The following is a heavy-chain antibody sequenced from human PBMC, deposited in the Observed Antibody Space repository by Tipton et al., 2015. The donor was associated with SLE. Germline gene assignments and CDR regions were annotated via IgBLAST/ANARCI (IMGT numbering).Heavy chain of an antibody. CDR3: TRDNGDYGDDY. V-gene: IGHV3-49*04. D-gene: IGHD4-17*01. CDR2: IRSKAYGGTT. J-gene: IGHJ4*02. Sequence: SLRLSCAASGFTFSNAWMSWVRQAPGKGLEWVGFIRSKAYGGTTEYAASVKGRFTISRDDSKSIAYLQMNSLKTEDTAVYYCTRDNGDYGDDYWGQGTLVTVSS. CDR1: GFTFSNAW.